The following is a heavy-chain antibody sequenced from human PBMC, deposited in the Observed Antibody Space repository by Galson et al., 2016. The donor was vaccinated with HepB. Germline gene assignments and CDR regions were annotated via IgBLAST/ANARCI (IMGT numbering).Heavy chain of an antibody. Sequence: SLRLSCAASGFTFSSYGMHWVRQAPGKGLEWVAVIWYDGSNKYYADSVKGRFTISRDNSKNTLYLQMNGLRAEDTAVYYCAREAFYYYDSSSRSDWFDPWGQGTLVTVSS. V-gene: IGHV3-33*01. CDR2: IWYDGSNK. D-gene: IGHD3-22*01. CDR3: AREAFYYYDSSSRSDWFDP. CDR1: GFTFSSYG. J-gene: IGHJ5*02.